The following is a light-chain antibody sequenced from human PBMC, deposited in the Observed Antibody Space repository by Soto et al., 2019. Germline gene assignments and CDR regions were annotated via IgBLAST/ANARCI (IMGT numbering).Light chain of an antibody. CDR2: GAS. CDR3: QEAPTT. Sequence: EIVLTQSPGTLSLSPGEGATLSCRASQSVSSSYLAWYQHKPGQAPRLLIYGASRRATGIPDRFSGRGSGTDFTLTISRLEAEDFAVYYCQEAPTTFGQGTKLEI. V-gene: IGKV3-20*01. J-gene: IGKJ2*01. CDR1: QSVSSSY.